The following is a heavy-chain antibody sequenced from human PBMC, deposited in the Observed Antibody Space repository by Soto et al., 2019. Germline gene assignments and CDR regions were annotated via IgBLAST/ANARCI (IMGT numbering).Heavy chain of an antibody. CDR2: ISSSSNYI. CDR3: ARDERSVAVAPFFDY. CDR1: GFSFSIYN. D-gene: IGHD6-19*01. J-gene: IGHJ4*02. V-gene: IGHV3-21*01. Sequence: EVRLVESGGGLVRPGGSLRLSCAASGFSFSIYNMSWVRQAPGKGLEWVSFISSSSNYIYYADSVKGRFTISRDNAKNSLFLQMNNLRAEDTAVYFCARDERSVAVAPFFDYWGQGTQVTVSS.